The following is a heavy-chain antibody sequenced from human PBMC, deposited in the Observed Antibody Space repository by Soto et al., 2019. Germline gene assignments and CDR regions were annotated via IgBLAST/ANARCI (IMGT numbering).Heavy chain of an antibody. CDR1: GFTFSGYA. Sequence: PGGSLRLSCAASGFTFSGYAMSWVRQAPGKGLEWVSAISRSGGSTYYADSVKGRFTISRDNSKNTLYLQMNSLRAEDTAVYYCAKSRGYGYGYVDYWGQGTLVTVSS. CDR2: ISRSGGST. J-gene: IGHJ4*02. CDR3: AKSRGYGYGYVDY. V-gene: IGHV3-23*01. D-gene: IGHD5-18*01.